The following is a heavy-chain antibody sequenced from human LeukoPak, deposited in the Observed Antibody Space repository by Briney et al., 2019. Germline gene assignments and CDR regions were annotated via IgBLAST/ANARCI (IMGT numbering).Heavy chain of an antibody. J-gene: IGHJ4*02. D-gene: IGHD4-23*01. Sequence: SSETLSLTCTVSGGSVSSGSYYWSWIRQPPGKGLEWIGYIYYSGSTNYNPSLKSRVTISVDTSRNQFSLKLSSVTAADTAVYYCARDYGGKFDYWGQGTLVTVSS. CDR1: GGSVSSGSYY. CDR3: ARDYGGKFDY. CDR2: IYYSGST. V-gene: IGHV4-61*01.